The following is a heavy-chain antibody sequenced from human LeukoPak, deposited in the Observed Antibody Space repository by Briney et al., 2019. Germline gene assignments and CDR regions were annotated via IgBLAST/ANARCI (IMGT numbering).Heavy chain of an antibody. CDR3: TSHIVAAKDY. CDR1: GFTFSSYS. J-gene: IGHJ4*02. Sequence: PGGSLRLSCAASGFTFSSYSMNWVRPAPGKGVGWVSSISSSSSYIYYADSVKGRFTISRDNAKNTLYLQMNSLRVEDAAIYYCTSHIVAAKDYWGQGTLVTVSS. V-gene: IGHV3-21*01. D-gene: IGHD5-12*01. CDR2: ISSSSSYI.